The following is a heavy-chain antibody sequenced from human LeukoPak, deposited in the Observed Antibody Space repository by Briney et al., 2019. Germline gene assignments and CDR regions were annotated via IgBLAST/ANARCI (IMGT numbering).Heavy chain of an antibody. V-gene: IGHV5-51*01. CDR3: ARGGMGPDYVWGSYRSYYFDY. CDR2: IYPGDSDT. Sequence: GESLKIPCKGSGYSFTSYWIGWVRQMPGKGLEWMGIIYPGDSDTRYSPSFQGQVTISADKSISTAYLQWSSLKASDTAMYYCARGGMGPDYVWGSYRSYYFDYWGQGTLVTVSS. J-gene: IGHJ4*02. CDR1: GYSFTSYW. D-gene: IGHD3-16*02.